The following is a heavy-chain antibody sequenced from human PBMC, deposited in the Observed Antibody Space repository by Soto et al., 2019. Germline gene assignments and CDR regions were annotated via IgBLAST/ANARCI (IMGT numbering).Heavy chain of an antibody. D-gene: IGHD6-19*01. CDR3: ARVASGWYHYYYYGMDV. Sequence: QVQLQESGPGLVKPSQTLSLTCTVSGGSISSGGYYWSWIRQHPGKGLEGIGYIYYSGSTYYNPSLKSRVTISVDTSKNQFSLKLSSVTAADKAVYYCARVASGWYHYYYYGMDVWGQGTTVTVSS. V-gene: IGHV4-31*03. J-gene: IGHJ6*02. CDR2: IYYSGST. CDR1: GGSISSGGYY.